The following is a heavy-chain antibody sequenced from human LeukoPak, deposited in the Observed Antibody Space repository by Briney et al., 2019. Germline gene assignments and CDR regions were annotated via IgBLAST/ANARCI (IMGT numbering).Heavy chain of an antibody. CDR1: GGSISSYY. D-gene: IGHD2-21*02. Sequence: SETLSLTCTVSGGSISSYYWSWLRQPPGKGLEWVGYISNTGSTNYNPSLKSRVTISVDTSKNQFSLKLSSVTAADTAVYYCARLLAYCGGDCYVLDYWGQGTLVTVSS. V-gene: IGHV4-59*08. CDR3: ARLLAYCGGDCYVLDY. CDR2: ISNTGST. J-gene: IGHJ4*02.